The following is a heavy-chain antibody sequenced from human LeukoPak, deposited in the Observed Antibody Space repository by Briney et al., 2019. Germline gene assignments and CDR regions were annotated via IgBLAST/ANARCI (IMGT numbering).Heavy chain of an antibody. V-gene: IGHV3-74*01. CDR2: ISAGGGTT. J-gene: IGHJ4*02. CDR3: ARDLAEYGWFGELYY. Sequence: GGSLRLSCAASGFTFSSYGMAWVRQAPGKGLEWVSSISAGGGTTSYADSVKGRFTISRDNAKNTLYLQMNSLRAEDTAVYYCARDLAEYGWFGELYYWGQGTLVTVSS. D-gene: IGHD3-10*01. CDR1: GFTFSSYG.